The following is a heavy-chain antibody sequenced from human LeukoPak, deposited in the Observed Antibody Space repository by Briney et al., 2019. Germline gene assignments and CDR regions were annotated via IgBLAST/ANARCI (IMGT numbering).Heavy chain of an antibody. CDR1: VFTFSSYA. V-gene: IGHV3-23*01. D-gene: IGHD2-15*01. CDR3: AKDWIGYCSGGSCLGKDAFDI. J-gene: IGHJ3*02. Sequence: GGSLRLSCAASVFTFSSYAMSWVRQAPAKGLEWVSAISGSGGSTYYADSVKGRFTISRDNSKNTLYLQMNSLRAEDTAVYYCAKDWIGYCSGGSCLGKDAFDIWGQGTMVTVSS. CDR2: ISGSGGST.